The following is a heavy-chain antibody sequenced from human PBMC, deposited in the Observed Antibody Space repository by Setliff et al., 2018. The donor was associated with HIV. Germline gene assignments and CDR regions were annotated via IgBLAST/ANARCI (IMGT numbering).Heavy chain of an antibody. CDR1: GFTFSSYG. J-gene: IGHJ4*02. V-gene: IGHV3-7*03. CDR3: ATDRGTY. Sequence: GGSLRLSCTASGFTFSSYGMHWVRQAPGKGLEWVANINQDASKKYYVDSVKGRFTISRDNAKNSLYLQMNSLRAEDTAVYYCATDRGTYWGQGTLVTVSS. D-gene: IGHD1-7*01. CDR2: INQDASKK.